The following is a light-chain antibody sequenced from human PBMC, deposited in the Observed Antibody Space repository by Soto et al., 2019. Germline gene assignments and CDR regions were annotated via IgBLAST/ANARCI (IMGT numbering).Light chain of an antibody. CDR3: QQYGSSPPIT. Sequence: EIVLTQSPGILSLSPGERATLSCRASQSVSSSYLAWYQQKPGQAPRLLIYGASSRATGFPDMFSGSGSATDFALTISRLEPEDFAVYYCQQYGSSPPITVGPGTKVDIK. CDR1: QSVSSSY. CDR2: GAS. V-gene: IGKV3-20*01. J-gene: IGKJ3*01.